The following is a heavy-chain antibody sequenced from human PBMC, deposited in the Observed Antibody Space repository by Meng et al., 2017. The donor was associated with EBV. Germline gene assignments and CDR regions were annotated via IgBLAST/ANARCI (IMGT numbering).Heavy chain of an antibody. CDR1: GGTFRSDA. J-gene: IGHJ4*02. CDR2: LIPMSGAP. D-gene: IGHD3-10*01. Sequence: QGEVGQSGAEVKKSGSSVKVSCRISGGTFRSDAVSWVRQAPGQGLEWMGGLIPMSGAPHYAQKFQDRVTIIADESTSTHSMELNNLRFEDTAMYYCASESGRGFTPDYWGQGTLVTVSS. CDR3: ASESGRGFTPDY. V-gene: IGHV1-69*01.